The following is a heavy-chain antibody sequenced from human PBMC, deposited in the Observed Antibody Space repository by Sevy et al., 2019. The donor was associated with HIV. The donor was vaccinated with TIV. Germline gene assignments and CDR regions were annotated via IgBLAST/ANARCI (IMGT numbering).Heavy chain of an antibody. CDR3: TRDAESSGCYYWFDP. CDR2: MSAYNGNT. J-gene: IGHJ5*02. CDR1: GYTFTSYG. V-gene: IGHV1-18*01. Sequence: ASVKVSCKASGYTFTSYGISWVRQAPGQGLEWMGWMSAYNGNTNYAQKLQGRVTMTTDTSTSTAYMELRSLRSDETAVYNGTRDAESSGCYYWFDPWGQGTLVTVSS. D-gene: IGHD3-10*01.